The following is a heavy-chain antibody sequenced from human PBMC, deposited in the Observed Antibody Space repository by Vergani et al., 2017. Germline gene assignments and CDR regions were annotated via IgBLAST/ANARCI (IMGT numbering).Heavy chain of an antibody. Sequence: EVRLVQSGPEVKKPGESVKISCETSGYTFTNYWVAWVRQRPGKGLEWMGLIFPGDADTRYSPSFEGQVTISADTSTSTAYVQWPSLKASDTAIYYCARGAFDIWGQGTMVTVSS. CDR1: GYTFTNYW. V-gene: IGHV5-51*01. CDR3: ARGAFDI. CDR2: IFPGDADT. J-gene: IGHJ3*02.